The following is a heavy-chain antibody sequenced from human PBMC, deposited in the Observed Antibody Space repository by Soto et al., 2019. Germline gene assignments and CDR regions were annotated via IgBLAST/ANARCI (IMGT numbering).Heavy chain of an antibody. CDR3: AREIVTAGGNNYFDP. D-gene: IGHD2-21*02. CDR2: VYHTGDT. CDR1: GSTVASSHW. J-gene: IGHJ5*02. V-gene: IGHV4-4*02. Sequence: PSETLSLTCGVSGSTVASSHWWSWVRQSPGRGLEWIGNVYHTGDTNFNPPLQSRVTFSVDKSNNQFSLRLTSVTAADTAVYFCAREIVTAGGNNYFDPWGPGTLVTVSS.